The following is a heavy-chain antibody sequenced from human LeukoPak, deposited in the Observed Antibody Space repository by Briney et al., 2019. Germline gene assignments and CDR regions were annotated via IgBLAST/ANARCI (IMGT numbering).Heavy chain of an antibody. D-gene: IGHD3-22*01. Sequence: GGSLSDSCEASGFTFDTYTVNWVRQAPGKGLEWVSTVSGSGDTTYYADSVKGRFTISRDNSKNTLYLQMNGLRAEDTALYYCAKARSNSGYSTSHCWGQGTLVTVSS. J-gene: IGHJ4*02. V-gene: IGHV3-23*01. CDR1: GFTFDTYT. CDR3: AKARSNSGYSTSHC. CDR2: VSGSGDTT.